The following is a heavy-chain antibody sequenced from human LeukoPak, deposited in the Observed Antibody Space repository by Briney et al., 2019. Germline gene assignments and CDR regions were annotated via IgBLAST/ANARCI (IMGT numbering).Heavy chain of an antibody. CDR1: GFTFSDYY. CDR3: ARYDYGDYDPFDY. V-gene: IGHV3-11*04. Sequence: SGGSLRLSCAASGFTFSDYYMSWIRQAPGRGLEWVSYISSCGSTIYYADSVKGRFTISRDNAKNSLYLQMNSLRAEDTAVYYCARYDYGDYDPFDYWGQGTLVTVSS. J-gene: IGHJ4*02. D-gene: IGHD4-17*01. CDR2: ISSCGSTI.